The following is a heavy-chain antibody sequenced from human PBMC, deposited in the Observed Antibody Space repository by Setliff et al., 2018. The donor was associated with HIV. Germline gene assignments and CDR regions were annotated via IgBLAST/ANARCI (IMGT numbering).Heavy chain of an antibody. Sequence: PGGSLRLSCTASGVTFSSYWMHWVRQGPGKGLLWVSRINGDGDTTYYADSVKGRFTISRDNAQNTLYLQMNSLRAEDTAVYYCARAGSDYAYDIWGQGTKVTVSS. CDR3: ARAGSDYAYDI. CDR1: GVTFSSYW. D-gene: IGHD2-21*02. CDR2: INGDGDTT. V-gene: IGHV3-74*01. J-gene: IGHJ3*02.